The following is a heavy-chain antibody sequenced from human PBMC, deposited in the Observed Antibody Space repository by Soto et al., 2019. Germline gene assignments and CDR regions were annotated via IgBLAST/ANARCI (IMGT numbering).Heavy chain of an antibody. V-gene: IGHV5-51*01. J-gene: IGHJ6*02. Sequence: GESLKSSCKGSGYSFTSYWIGWARQMAGKGLEWMGIIYPGDSDTRYSPSFQGQVTISADKSISTAYLQWSSLKASDTAMYYCARSRPNYDFWSGYYYYYYGMDVWGQGTTVTVS. CDR3: ARSRPNYDFWSGYYYYYYGMDV. D-gene: IGHD3-3*01. CDR2: IYPGDSDT. CDR1: GYSFTSYW.